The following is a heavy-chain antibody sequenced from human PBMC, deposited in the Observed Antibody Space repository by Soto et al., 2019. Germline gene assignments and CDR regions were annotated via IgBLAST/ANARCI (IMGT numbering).Heavy chain of an antibody. CDR1: GDSMSGYY. D-gene: IGHD5-12*01. V-gene: IGHV4-59*08. CDR3: ARRFDGYNWGYGLDV. Sequence: QVQLQESGPGLVKPSETLSLTCTVSGDSMSGYYWTWIRQPPGKGLEWIAFIYYSGNINYSPSLMSRVTISIDTSKNQFSLELTSVTAADTAVYYCARRFDGYNWGYGLDVWGQGTTVTVTS. J-gene: IGHJ6*02. CDR2: IYYSGNI.